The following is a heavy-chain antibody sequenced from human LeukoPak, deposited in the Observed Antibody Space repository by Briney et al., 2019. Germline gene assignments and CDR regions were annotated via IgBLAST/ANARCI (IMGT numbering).Heavy chain of an antibody. CDR3: ARDGGGFDY. CDR1: GGSISIYY. CDR2: IYYSAST. V-gene: IGHV4-59*01. Sequence: SETLSLTCTVSGGSISIYYWGWIRQPPGGGLAWIGYIYYSASTNYNPSLKSRVTISVDTSKHLFTLKVSSVTAADSAVDYCARDGGGFDYWGQGTLVTVSS. J-gene: IGHJ4*02. D-gene: IGHD3-16*01.